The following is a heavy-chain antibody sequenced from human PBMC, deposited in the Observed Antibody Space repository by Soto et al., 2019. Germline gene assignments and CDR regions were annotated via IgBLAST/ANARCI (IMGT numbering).Heavy chain of an antibody. CDR3: ATGRYDSSAYSYYYYGMDV. CDR1: GGSFSGYY. J-gene: IGHJ6*02. V-gene: IGHV4-34*01. Sequence: SETLSLTCAVYGGSFSGYYWSWIRQPPGKGLEWIGEINHSGSTNYNPSLKSRVTISVDTSKNQFSLKLRSVTAADTAVYYCATGRYDSSAYSYYYYGMDVSGHGTTFTVSS. CDR2: INHSGST. D-gene: IGHD3-22*01.